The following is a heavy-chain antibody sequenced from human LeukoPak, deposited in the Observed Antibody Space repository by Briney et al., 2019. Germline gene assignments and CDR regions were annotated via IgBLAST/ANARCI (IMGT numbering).Heavy chain of an antibody. Sequence: GASVKVSCKASGYTFTSYAMDWVRQAPGQGLEWMGWINTNTGNPTYAQGFTGRFVFSLDTSVSTAYLQISSLKAEDTAVYYCANRDSSSWYGWAFDIWGQGTMVTVSS. CDR2: INTNTGNP. CDR1: GYTFTSYA. J-gene: IGHJ3*02. V-gene: IGHV7-4-1*02. D-gene: IGHD6-13*01. CDR3: ANRDSSSWYGWAFDI.